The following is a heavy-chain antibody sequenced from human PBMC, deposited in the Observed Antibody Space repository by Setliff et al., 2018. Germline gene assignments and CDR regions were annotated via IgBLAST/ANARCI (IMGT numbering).Heavy chain of an antibody. CDR2: FNVGHGYT. J-gene: IGHJ4*02. CDR3: ARGGGVNDDNSGFYRSFDY. Sequence: ASVKVSCKASGYTFTTHGLHWVRQAPGQRREWMGWFNVGHGYTKYSQKFQGRVTMTSETSASTAYMELNRLRSEDTALYYCARGGGVNDDNSGFYRSFDYWGQGTLVTVSS. D-gene: IGHD3-22*01. V-gene: IGHV1-3*01. CDR1: GYTFTTHG.